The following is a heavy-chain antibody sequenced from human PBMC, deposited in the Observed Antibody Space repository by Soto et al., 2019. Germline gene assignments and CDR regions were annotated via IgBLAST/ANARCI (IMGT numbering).Heavy chain of an antibody. J-gene: IGHJ3*02. V-gene: IGHV3-66*01. CDR3: ARDPGLSAFDI. Sequence: EVQLVESGGGGVQPGESLRLSCAASGFSVRNNYMSWVRQTSGKGLEWVSLIQNRGTTSYAESVKGRITVSRDNSKNILYLQMNSLRAEDTAVYYCARDPGLSAFDIWGQGTIVTVSS. CDR1: GFSVRNNY. D-gene: IGHD3-16*01. CDR2: IQNRGTT.